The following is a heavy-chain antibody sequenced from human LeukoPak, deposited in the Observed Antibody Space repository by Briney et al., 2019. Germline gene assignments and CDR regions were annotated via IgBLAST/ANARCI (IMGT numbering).Heavy chain of an antibody. V-gene: IGHV3-23*01. CDR3: ANDLIGYNYRAFDY. J-gene: IGHJ4*02. Sequence: GGSLRLSCAASGLTFRRCSMTWVRQAPGKGLEWVSVISGGGETAFYAGSVKGRFTISRDNSKNTLYLQMNSLRAEDTAVYYCANDLIGYNYRAFDYWGQGTLVTVSS. CDR1: GLTFRRCS. CDR2: ISGGGETA. D-gene: IGHD5-12*01.